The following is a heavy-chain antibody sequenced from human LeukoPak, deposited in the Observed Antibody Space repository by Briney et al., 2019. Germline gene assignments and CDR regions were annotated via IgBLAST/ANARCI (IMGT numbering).Heavy chain of an antibody. CDR3: ALDPYDYVWGSYPDY. V-gene: IGHV1-18*01. CDR1: DYTFTSYG. D-gene: IGHD3-16*02. CDR2: VSAYNGHT. J-gene: IGHJ4*02. Sequence: GASVKVSCKASDYTFTSYGISWVRQAPGQGLEWMGWVSAYNGHTNYAQKFQGRVTITADESTSTAYMELSSLRSEDTAVYYCALDPYDYVWGSYPDYWGQGTLVTVSS.